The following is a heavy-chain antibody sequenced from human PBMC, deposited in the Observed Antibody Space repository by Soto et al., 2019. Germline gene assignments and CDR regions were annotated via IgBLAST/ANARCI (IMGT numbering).Heavy chain of an antibody. CDR1: GYTFIHYG. J-gene: IGHJ3*02. D-gene: IGHD3-10*01. Sequence: GASVKVSCKASGYTFIHYGVNWVRQAPGQGLEWMGSITIYNGNTNYAKKFQGRVTLTRDTSTSTAYMELRRLRSDDTAVYYCAREGEYYYGSGSYTAFDIWGQGTTVTVSS. CDR2: ITIYNGNT. CDR3: AREGEYYYGSGSYTAFDI. V-gene: IGHV1-18*01.